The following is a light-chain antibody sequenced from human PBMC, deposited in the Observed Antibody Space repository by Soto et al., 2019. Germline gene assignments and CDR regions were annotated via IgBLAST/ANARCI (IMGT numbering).Light chain of an antibody. J-gene: IGLJ1*01. CDR3: CSYAGSFYV. Sequence: QSVLTQPRSVSGSHGQSVTISCTGTSSDVGGYNYVSWYQQHPGKAPKLMIYDVSERPSGVPDRCSGSKSGNTASLTISGLQAEDEADYYCCSYAGSFYVFGTGTKLTVL. CDR1: SSDVGGYNY. V-gene: IGLV2-11*01. CDR2: DVS.